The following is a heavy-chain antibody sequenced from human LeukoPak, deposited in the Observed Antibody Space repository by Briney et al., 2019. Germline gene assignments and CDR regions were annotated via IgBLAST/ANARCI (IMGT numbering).Heavy chain of an antibody. CDR2: IGKDGSEK. V-gene: IGHV3-7*01. D-gene: IGHD2-15*01. CDR1: GFAFSTYW. J-gene: IGHJ4*02. Sequence: PGGSLRLSCAASGFAFSTYWMIWVRQAPGKGLEWVASIGKDGSEKSYVDSVKGRFTISRDNARNSLYLQMSSLRVEDTAVYYCARDIVSLQLEYWGQGNLVTVSS. CDR3: ARDIVSLQLEY.